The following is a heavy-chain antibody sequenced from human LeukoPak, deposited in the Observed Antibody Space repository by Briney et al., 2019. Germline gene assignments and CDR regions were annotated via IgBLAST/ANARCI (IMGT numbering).Heavy chain of an antibody. J-gene: IGHJ3*02. CDR2: IYYSGST. CDR3: ARGGTMIRGAFDI. V-gene: IGHV4-59*01. Sequence: PSETLSLTCTVPGGSISSYYWSWIRQPPGKGLEWIGYIYYSGSTNYNPSLKSRVTISVDTSKNQFSLKLSSVTAADTAVYYCARGGTMIRGAFDIWGQGTMVTVSS. CDR1: GGSISSYY. D-gene: IGHD3-22*01.